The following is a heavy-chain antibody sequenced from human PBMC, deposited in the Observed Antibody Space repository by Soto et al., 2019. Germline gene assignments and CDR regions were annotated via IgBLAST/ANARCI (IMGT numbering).Heavy chain of an antibody. CDR1: GFTFSSYA. V-gene: IGHV3-30-3*01. Sequence: GGSLRLSCAASGFTFSSYAMHWVRQAPGKGLEWVAVIWWHESDKYYADSVKGRFTISRDNSKNTLYLQMNSLRLEDTAVYYCVKDPVSGGSGGAWFDYWGQGTLVTVSS. D-gene: IGHD2-21*02. CDR2: IWWHESDK. CDR3: VKDPVSGGSGGAWFDY. J-gene: IGHJ4*02.